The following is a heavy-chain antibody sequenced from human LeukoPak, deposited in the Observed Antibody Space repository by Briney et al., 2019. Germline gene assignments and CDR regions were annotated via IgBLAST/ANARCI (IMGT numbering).Heavy chain of an antibody. CDR1: GYTFTNYG. CDR2: VSTSNPHT. D-gene: IGHD3-3*01. CDR3: ARDRFLWGLGNWFDL. V-gene: IGHV1-18*01. J-gene: IGHJ5*02. Sequence: SVKVSCKTSGYTFTNYGISWARQAPGQGLEWMGWVSTSNPHTNYAPKFRGRVIMTIDTSTTTAYLEMRSLTSDDTAVYYCARDRFLWGLGNWFDLWGQGTLVTVTS.